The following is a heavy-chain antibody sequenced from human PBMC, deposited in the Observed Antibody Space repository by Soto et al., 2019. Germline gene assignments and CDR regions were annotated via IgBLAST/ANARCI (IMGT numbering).Heavy chain of an antibody. D-gene: IGHD7-27*01. Sequence: QVQLQESGPGLVKPSQTLSLTCTVSGGSISSGGYYWSWIRQHPGKGLEWIGYIYYSGSTYYNPSLKSRVTISVDTSKNQFSRQLSSVTAADTAVYYCARAGITVEWFDPWGQGTLVTVSS. CDR3: ARAGITVEWFDP. V-gene: IGHV4-31*03. CDR2: IYYSGST. CDR1: GGSISSGGYY. J-gene: IGHJ5*02.